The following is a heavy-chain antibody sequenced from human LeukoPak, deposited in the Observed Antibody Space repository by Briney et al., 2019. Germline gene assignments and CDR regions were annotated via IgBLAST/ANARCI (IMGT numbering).Heavy chain of an antibody. D-gene: IGHD2-2*01. CDR3: ARDGTSTDDY. J-gene: IGHJ4*02. Sequence: GASVKVSCKTSGYTFSNFGINWVRQAPGQGLEWMAWISGNNDNPNYGQKLQGRFTVTTDSSTSTAYMELRNLRSDDTAVYYCARDGTSTDDYWGQGTLVTVSS. CDR2: ISGNNDNP. V-gene: IGHV1-18*01. CDR1: GYTFSNFG.